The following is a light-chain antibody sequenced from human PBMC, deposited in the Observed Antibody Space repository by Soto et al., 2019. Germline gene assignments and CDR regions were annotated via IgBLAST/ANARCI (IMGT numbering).Light chain of an antibody. CDR2: EVS. Sequence: QAVVTQPASVSGSPGQSITISCTGTSSDVGGYKYVSWYQQHPGKAPKLLIYEVSIRPSGVSVRFSGSKSGNTASLTISGLQSEDEADYYCSSYSSSSTHYVFGTGTKLTVL. V-gene: IGLV2-14*01. J-gene: IGLJ1*01. CDR1: SSDVGGYKY. CDR3: SSYSSSSTHYV.